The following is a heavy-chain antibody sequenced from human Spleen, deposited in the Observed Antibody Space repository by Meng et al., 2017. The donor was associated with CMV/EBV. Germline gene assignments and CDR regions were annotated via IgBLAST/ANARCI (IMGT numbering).Heavy chain of an antibody. Sequence: LSLTCAASGFTFSSYSMHWVRQAPGEGLEWVAVIWYDGTKKYYADSVKGRFTISRDNSKNTLSLQMNSLRAEDTAVYYCVKEGYTFGQGYYYYYGLDVWGQGTTVTVSS. CDR1: GFTFSSYS. V-gene: IGHV3-33*06. D-gene: IGHD5-18*01. J-gene: IGHJ6*02. CDR2: IWYDGTKK. CDR3: VKEGYTFGQGYYYYYGLDV.